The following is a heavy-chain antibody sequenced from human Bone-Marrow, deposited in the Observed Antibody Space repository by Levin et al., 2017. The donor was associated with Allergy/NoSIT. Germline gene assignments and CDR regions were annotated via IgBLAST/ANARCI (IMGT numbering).Heavy chain of an antibody. CDR1: GFTFSFYA. V-gene: IGHV3-30-3*01. CDR3: ARDLGRGSTTWQLT. D-gene: IGHD3-16*01. CDR2: ISSDGTNK. Sequence: GESLKISCAASGFTFSFYAMHWVRQAPGKGLEWVAVISSDGTNKYYGDSLRGRVTVSRDNSKNTVYLQMNSLRPDDTSVYYCARDLGRGSTTWQLTWGQGTLVSVS. J-gene: IGHJ4*02.